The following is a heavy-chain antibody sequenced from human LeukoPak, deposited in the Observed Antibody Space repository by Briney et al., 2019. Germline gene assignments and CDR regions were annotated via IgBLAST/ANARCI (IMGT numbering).Heavy chain of an antibody. CDR2: ITTISRYT. Sequence: GGSLRLACAPSGFTFSTYSIDCVRHPAGNGREWASSITTISRYTNYADSLKGRFTISRHNAKNSLYLQMNRLSAEDTAVYYCARFSLNNGGPIDYWGQGTLVTVSS. D-gene: IGHD2-8*01. J-gene: IGHJ4*02. CDR1: GFTFSTYS. CDR3: ARFSLNNGGPIDY. V-gene: IGHV3-21*01.